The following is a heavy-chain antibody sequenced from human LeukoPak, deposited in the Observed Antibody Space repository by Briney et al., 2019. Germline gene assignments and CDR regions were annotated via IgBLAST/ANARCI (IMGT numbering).Heavy chain of an antibody. Sequence: EPSETLSLTCTVSGGSISSYYWRWIRQPPGKGLEWIGYIYYSGSTNYNPSLKSRVTISVDTSKNQFSLKLSSVTAADTAVYYCARHARQTYYYDSSGYTTFDYWGQGTLVTVSS. CDR3: ARHARQTYYYDSSGYTTFDY. J-gene: IGHJ4*02. D-gene: IGHD3-22*01. CDR1: GGSISSYY. V-gene: IGHV4-59*08. CDR2: IYYSGST.